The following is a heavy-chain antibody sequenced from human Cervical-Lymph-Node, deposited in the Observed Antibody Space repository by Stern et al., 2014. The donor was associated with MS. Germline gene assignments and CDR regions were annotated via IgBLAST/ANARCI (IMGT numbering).Heavy chain of an antibody. D-gene: IGHD2-21*02. J-gene: IGHJ4*02. CDR2: IIPIFGTA. CDR1: GGTFSSYA. CDR3: ARASSRPYCGGDCYAYYFDY. V-gene: IGHV1-69*01. Sequence: QMQLVQSGAEVKKPGSSVKVSCKASGGTFSSYAISWVRQAPGQGLERKGGIIPIFGTANYAQKCQGRVTITADESTSTAYMELSSLRSEDTAVYYCARASSRPYCGGDCYAYYFDYWGQGTLVTVSS.